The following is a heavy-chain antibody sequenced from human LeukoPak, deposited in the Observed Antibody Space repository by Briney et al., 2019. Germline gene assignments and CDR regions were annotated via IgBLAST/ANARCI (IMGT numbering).Heavy chain of an antibody. J-gene: IGHJ3*01. CDR1: GFTVSSYG. Sequence: AGSLRLSCAASGFTVSSYGMTWVRQAPGKGLEWVSAFSATDGSAQYAESVRGRFTSSRDNSKNSLYLQMNSLGDEDTAVYFCAKARIAAAGTGAFDVWGQGTMVTVSS. CDR3: AKARIAAAGTGAFDV. CDR2: FSATDGSA. D-gene: IGHD6-13*01. V-gene: IGHV3-23*01.